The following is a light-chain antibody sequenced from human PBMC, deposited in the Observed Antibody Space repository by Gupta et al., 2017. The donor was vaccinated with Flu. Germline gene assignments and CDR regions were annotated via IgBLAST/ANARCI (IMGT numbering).Light chain of an antibody. CDR2: DAS. J-gene: IGKJ4*01. Sequence: EIVLTQSPATLSLSPGERATLSCRASQSVSSYLAWYQQKPGQAPRLLIYDASNRDTGIPARFSGSGYGKDLTLTISSREQEDFAGYYCQQRSNWPLFTFGGGTKVDIK. V-gene: IGKV3-11*01. CDR1: QSVSSY. CDR3: QQRSNWPLFT.